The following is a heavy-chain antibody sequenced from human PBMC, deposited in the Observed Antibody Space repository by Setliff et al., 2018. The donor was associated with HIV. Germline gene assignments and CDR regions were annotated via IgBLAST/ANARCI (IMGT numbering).Heavy chain of an antibody. CDR1: GGSISSYY. D-gene: IGHD3-22*01. V-gene: IGHV4-4*09. Sequence: ASETLSLTCTVSGGSISSYYWSWIRQPPGKGLEWIGYIYTSGSTNYNPSLKSRVPISVDTSKNQFSLKLSSVTAADTAVYYCARGLSFYDPGGFDYWGQGTLVTVSS. J-gene: IGHJ4*02. CDR3: ARGLSFYDPGGFDY. CDR2: IYTSGST.